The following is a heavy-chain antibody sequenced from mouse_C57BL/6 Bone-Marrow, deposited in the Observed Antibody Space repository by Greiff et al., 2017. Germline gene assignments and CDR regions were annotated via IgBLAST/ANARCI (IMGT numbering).Heavy chain of an antibody. D-gene: IGHD1-1*01. Sequence: DVQLQPSWAELVQPGASVKLSCPASGFNINDYYMHWVKQRTEQGLEWIGRIDPADGATKYAPHFQGKATITADTSSNTAYLQLSSLTSEDTAVYYCARRGTSSGDYGGQGTTLTVSS. V-gene: IGHV14-2*01. CDR3: ARRGTSSGDY. CDR2: IDPADGAT. CDR1: GFNINDYY. J-gene: IGHJ2*01.